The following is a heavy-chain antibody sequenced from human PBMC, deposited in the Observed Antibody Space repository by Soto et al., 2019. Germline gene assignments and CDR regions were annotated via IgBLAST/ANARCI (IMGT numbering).Heavy chain of an antibody. Sequence: PSETLSLTCTVSGGSISTYYWCWIRQPPGKGLEWIGYIYYSGSTNYNPSLKSRVTISVDTSKNQFSLKLSSVTAADTAVYYCARALYEIDAFDIWGQGTMVTVSS. V-gene: IGHV4-59*01. J-gene: IGHJ3*02. CDR1: GGSISTYY. D-gene: IGHD3-3*01. CDR3: ARALYEIDAFDI. CDR2: IYYSGST.